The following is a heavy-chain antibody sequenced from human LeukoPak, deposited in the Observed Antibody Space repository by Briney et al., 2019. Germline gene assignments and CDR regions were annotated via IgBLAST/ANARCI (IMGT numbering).Heavy chain of an antibody. CDR1: GGSISSSDNY. D-gene: IGHD6-19*01. J-gene: IGHJ4*02. CDR2: IHYSGST. V-gene: IGHV4-39*01. CDR3: ARTGNSGWFFYYFDY. Sequence: SETLSFACTVSGGSISSSDNYWGWIRQPPGKGLEWIGSIHYSGSTYYNPSLKSRVTISVDTSKNQFSLKLSSVTAADTAVYYCARTGNSGWFFYYFDYWGQGTLATVSS.